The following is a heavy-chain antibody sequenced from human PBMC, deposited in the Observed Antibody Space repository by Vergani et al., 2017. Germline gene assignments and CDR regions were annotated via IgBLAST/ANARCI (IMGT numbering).Heavy chain of an antibody. CDR2: ILNDGSKK. Sequence: QVQLAESGGGRVQPGRSLRLSCAASGFSFSSHAIHWVRQAPGKGREWVAVILNDGSKKYYADSLKGRFTISRDNSKNTLDLQMNSLRTQDTAGYYCAKACSVTSVNLRYNFYMDVWGRGATVTVS. J-gene: IGHJ6*03. CDR3: AKACSVTSVNLRYNFYMDV. CDR1: GFSFSSHA. V-gene: IGHV3-30*18. D-gene: IGHD4-17*01.